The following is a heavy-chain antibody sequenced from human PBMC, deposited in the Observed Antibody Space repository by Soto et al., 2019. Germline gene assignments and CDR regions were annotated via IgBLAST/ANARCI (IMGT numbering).Heavy chain of an antibody. J-gene: IGHJ4*02. V-gene: IGHV3-23*01. CDR2: ISGSGGST. D-gene: IGHD3-3*02. Sequence: GGSLRLSCAASGFTFSSYAMSWVRQAPGKGLEWVSAISGSGGSTYYADSVKGRFTISRDNSKNTLYRQMNSLRAEDTAVYYCAKVAGPFLEWLLYHYWGQGTLVTVSS. CDR1: GFTFSSYA. CDR3: AKVAGPFLEWLLYHY.